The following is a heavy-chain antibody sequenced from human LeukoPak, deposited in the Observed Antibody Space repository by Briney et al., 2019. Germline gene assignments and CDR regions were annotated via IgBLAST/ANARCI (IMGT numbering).Heavy chain of an antibody. J-gene: IGHJ4*02. Sequence: PSETLSLTCTVSGGSISSSSYYWGWIRQPPGKGLEWIGRIYYSGSTYYNPSLKSRLTISVDTSKNQFSLKLSSVTAADTAVYYCARPRHSGYDFGFDYWGQGTLVTVSS. CDR3: ARPRHSGYDFGFDY. CDR2: IYYSGST. V-gene: IGHV4-39*01. CDR1: GGSISSSSYY. D-gene: IGHD5-12*01.